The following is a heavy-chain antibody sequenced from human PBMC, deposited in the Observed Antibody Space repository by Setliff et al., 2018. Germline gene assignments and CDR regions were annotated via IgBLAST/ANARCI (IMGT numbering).Heavy chain of an antibody. D-gene: IGHD1-26*01. Sequence: SETLSLTCTVSGGSINSGTYYWSWIRQPAGKGLEWIGRLHTSGSIDYNPSLKSRVTISVDTSKNQFSLRLRSVTAADTAVYFCARDNTMVGATDYWGLGTLVTV. CDR2: LHTSGSI. CDR3: ARDNTMVGATDY. CDR1: GGSINSGTYY. J-gene: IGHJ4*02. V-gene: IGHV4-61*02.